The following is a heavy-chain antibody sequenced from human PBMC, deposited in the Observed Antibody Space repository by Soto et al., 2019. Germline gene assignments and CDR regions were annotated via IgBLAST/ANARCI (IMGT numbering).Heavy chain of an antibody. CDR1: GFTFRSYA. V-gene: IGHV3-23*01. CDR3: AKGNGGAGGRGTYLHS. CDR2: ITSSGGNT. D-gene: IGHD3-16*01. J-gene: IGHJ4*02. Sequence: QLLESGGGLVQPGGSLRLSCATSGFTFRSYAMSWVRQAPGKRLEWVSTITSSGGNTFYAGSVKGRFTIPRDNSRRTLPRQINSLKGEDTAMYYCAKGNGGAGGRGTYLHSWGQGTLVTVSS.